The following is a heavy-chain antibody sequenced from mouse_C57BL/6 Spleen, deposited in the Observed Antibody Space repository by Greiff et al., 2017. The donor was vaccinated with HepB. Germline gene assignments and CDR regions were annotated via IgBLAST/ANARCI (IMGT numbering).Heavy chain of an antibody. D-gene: IGHD2-12*01. V-gene: IGHV7-3*01. CDR3: ARSYYRTTRAMYY. J-gene: IGHJ4*01. CDR1: GFTFTDYY. Sequence: EVMLVESGGGLVQPGGSLSLSCAASGFTFTDYYMSWVRQPPGKALEWLGFIRNKANGYTTEYSASVKGRFTISRDNSQSILYLQMNALRAEDSATYYCARSYYRTTRAMYYWGQGTSVTVSS. CDR2: IRNKANGYTT.